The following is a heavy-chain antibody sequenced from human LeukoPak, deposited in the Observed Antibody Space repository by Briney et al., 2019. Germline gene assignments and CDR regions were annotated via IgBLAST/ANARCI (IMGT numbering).Heavy chain of an antibody. Sequence: GGSLRLSCAASGFTFSSNWMHWVRQAPGKGLVWVSRINEDGSTTNYADSVKGRSTIFRDNAKNTLYLQMNSLRAEDTAVYYCVRDWGGRPAHWGQGPLVPVPS. J-gene: IGHJ4*02. V-gene: IGHV3-74*01. D-gene: IGHD3-10*01. CDR3: VRDWGGRPAH. CDR1: GFTFSSNW. CDR2: INEDGSTT.